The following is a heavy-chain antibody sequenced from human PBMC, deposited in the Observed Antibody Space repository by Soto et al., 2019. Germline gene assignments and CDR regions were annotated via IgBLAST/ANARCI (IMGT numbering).Heavy chain of an antibody. CDR3: AKDLGYYDSSGYSDY. D-gene: IGHD3-22*01. J-gene: IGHJ4*02. CDR1: GYTFTGYY. Sequence: ASVKVSCKASGYTFTGYYMHWVRQSPGQGLEWMGWINPNSGGTNYAQKFQGRVTMTRDTSISTAYMELSRLRAEDTAVYYCAKDLGYYDSSGYSDYWGQGTLVTVSS. CDR2: INPNSGGT. V-gene: IGHV1-2*02.